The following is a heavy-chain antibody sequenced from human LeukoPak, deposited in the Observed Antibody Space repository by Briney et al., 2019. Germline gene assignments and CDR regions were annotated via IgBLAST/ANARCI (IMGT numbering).Heavy chain of an antibody. Sequence: GGSLRLSCAASGFTFSSYAMHWVRQAPGKGLEYVSAISSNGGSTCYANSVKGRFTISRDNSKNTLYLQMGSLRAEDMAVYYCARVSKSRLDYWGQGTLVTVSS. J-gene: IGHJ4*02. CDR3: ARVSKSRLDY. CDR1: GFTFSSYA. CDR2: ISSNGGST. V-gene: IGHV3-64*01.